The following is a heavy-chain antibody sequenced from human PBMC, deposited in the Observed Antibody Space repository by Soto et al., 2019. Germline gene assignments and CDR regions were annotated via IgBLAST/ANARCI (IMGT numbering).Heavy chain of an antibody. CDR1: GFPVNIAG. CDR2: VKSKADGGSG. CDR3: TTDSRTTLPEIRFDY. J-gene: IGHJ4*01. V-gene: IGHV3-15*07. D-gene: IGHD1-26*01. Sequence: LRLCCASSGFPVNIAGINWFRQIQGKGLEWVGRVKSKADGGSGDYAAPVKGRFVVSRDDSKDIVYLQMNSLKIEDTGVYYCTTDSRTTLPEIRFDYWGHGTQVTVSS.